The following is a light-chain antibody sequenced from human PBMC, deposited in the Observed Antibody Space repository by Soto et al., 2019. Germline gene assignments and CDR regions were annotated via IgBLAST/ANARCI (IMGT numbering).Light chain of an antibody. J-gene: IGKJ1*01. CDR3: QQYNNWPTWT. V-gene: IGKV1-12*01. CDR2: GAS. Sequence: DIQMTQSPSSVSASVGDRVTITCRASRDISTWLAWYQQKPGKAPKLLIYGASNLQSGVPSRFSGRGSGTDFTLTISSLQSEDFAVYYCQQYNNWPTWTFGQGTKVDIK. CDR1: RDISTW.